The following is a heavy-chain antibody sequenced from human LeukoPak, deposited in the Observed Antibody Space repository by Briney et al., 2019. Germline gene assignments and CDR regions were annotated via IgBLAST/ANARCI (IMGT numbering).Heavy chain of an antibody. J-gene: IGHJ4*02. Sequence: PGGSLRLSCAASGFTFSSYEMNWVRQAPGKGLEWISYISSSGSAIYYADSVKGRFTISRDNAKNSLFLQMNSLRAEDTAVYYCARDEVYCTAAGCYRQLLDFWGQGTLVTVSS. D-gene: IGHD2-8*02. CDR2: ISSSGSAI. V-gene: IGHV3-48*03. CDR1: GFTFSSYE. CDR3: ARDEVYCTAAGCYRQLLDF.